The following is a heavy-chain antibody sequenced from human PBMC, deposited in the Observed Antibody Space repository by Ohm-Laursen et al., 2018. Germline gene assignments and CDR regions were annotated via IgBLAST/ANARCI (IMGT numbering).Heavy chain of an antibody. CDR1: GYTFTSYD. J-gene: IGHJ4*02. V-gene: IGHV1-8*01. CDR3: ARGGNHYYDSSGYDD. CDR2: MNPNSGNT. D-gene: IGHD3-22*01. Sequence: GASVKVSCNASGYTFTSYDINWVRQATGQGLEWMGWMNPNSGNTGYAQKFQGRVTMTRNTSISTAYMELSSLRSEDTAVYYCARGGNHYYDSSGYDDWGQGTMVTVSS.